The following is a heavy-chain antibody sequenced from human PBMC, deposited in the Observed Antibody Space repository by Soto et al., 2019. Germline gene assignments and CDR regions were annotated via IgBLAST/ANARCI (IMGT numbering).Heavy chain of an antibody. CDR1: GYTFIRYD. CDR3: ARQYYDFWSDFPDFDY. Sequence: QVQLVQSGAEVKTPGASVRVSCKTSGYTFIRYDISWVRQAPGQGPEWMGLIRPNSGRTNYAQKLQGRVTMTTDTSKSTAYMELRSLRSDDTAVYYCARQYYDFWSDFPDFDYWGQGTLVTVSS. CDR2: IRPNSGRT. V-gene: IGHV1-18*04. D-gene: IGHD3-3*01. J-gene: IGHJ4*02.